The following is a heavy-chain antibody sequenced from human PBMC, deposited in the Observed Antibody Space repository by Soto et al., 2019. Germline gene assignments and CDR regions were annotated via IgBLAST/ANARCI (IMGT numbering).Heavy chain of an antibody. V-gene: IGHV3-7*01. Sequence: SVRLDLAPSGFTFIIYGMSWVRQAPGKGLEGVAKIKQDGSEKYYVDSVKGRFTIYRDNAKNSLYLQMNSLRAEDTAVYYCAREGPGYSYGFCAFDIWGQGT. D-gene: IGHD5-18*01. J-gene: IGHJ3*02. CDR1: GFTFIIYG. CDR2: IKQDGSEK. CDR3: AREGPGYSYGFCAFDI.